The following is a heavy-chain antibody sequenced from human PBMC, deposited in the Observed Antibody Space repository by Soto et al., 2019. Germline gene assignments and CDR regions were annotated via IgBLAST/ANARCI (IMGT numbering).Heavy chain of an antibody. Sequence: EVQLVESGGGLVQPGGSLRLSCAASGFTFSDYWMSWVRQAPGKGLECVANIKTDGSEEYYVDPVKGRFTISRDNAKNSLYLQMNSLRAKDTAVYYCASSMGRGGNDYWGQGTLVAVSS. J-gene: IGHJ4*02. D-gene: IGHD3-10*01. CDR3: ASSMGRGGNDY. V-gene: IGHV3-7*05. CDR1: GFTFSDYW. CDR2: IKTDGSEE.